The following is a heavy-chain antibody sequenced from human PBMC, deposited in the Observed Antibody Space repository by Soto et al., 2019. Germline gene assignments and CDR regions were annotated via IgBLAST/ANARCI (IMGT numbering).Heavy chain of an antibody. V-gene: IGHV3-30*18. J-gene: IGHJ4*02. CDR3: AKAREVAIPKYYFDY. CDR2: ISYDGSNK. Sequence: QVQLVESGGGVVQPGRSLRLSCAASGFTFSSYGIPWVRQAPGKGLEWVAIISYDGSNKYYADSVRGRFTVSRDNSKNTLYLQMNSLRAEDTAVYSCAKAREVAIPKYYFDYWGQGTLVTVSS. D-gene: IGHD2-21*01. CDR1: GFTFSSYG.